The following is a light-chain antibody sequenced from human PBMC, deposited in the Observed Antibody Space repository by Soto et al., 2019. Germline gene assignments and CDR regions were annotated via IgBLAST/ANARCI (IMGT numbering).Light chain of an antibody. Sequence: EIVMTQSPATLSVSPGERATLSCRASQSVSGKLVWYQQKPGQAPRLLIYGASTRATGVPARFSASGSGTDFTLNINGLQLEDFAIYYCQQHYPWPLTFGGGTKVETK. CDR1: QSVSGK. CDR2: GAS. CDR3: QQHYPWPLT. V-gene: IGKV3D-15*01. J-gene: IGKJ4*01.